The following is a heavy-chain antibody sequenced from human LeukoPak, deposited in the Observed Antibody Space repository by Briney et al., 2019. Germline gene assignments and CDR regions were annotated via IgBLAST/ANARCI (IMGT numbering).Heavy chain of an antibody. Sequence: GASVKVSCKASGYTFTSYYMHWVRQAPGQGLEWMGIINPSGGSTSYAQKFQGRVTMTTDTSTSTAYMELRSLRSDDTAVYYCARDPRSRRDYDSSGYYGGCGHWGQGTLVTVSS. D-gene: IGHD3-22*01. CDR2: INPSGGST. V-gene: IGHV1-46*01. CDR1: GYTFTSYY. CDR3: ARDPRSRRDYDSSGYYGGCGH. J-gene: IGHJ4*02.